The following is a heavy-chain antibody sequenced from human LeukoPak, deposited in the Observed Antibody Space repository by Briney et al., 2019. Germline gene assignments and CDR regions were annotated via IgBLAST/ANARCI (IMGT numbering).Heavy chain of an antibody. V-gene: IGHV4-4*09. Sequence: PSETLSLTCTVSGGSIRSYHWSWIRQAPVKGLEWIGHMYNSGSTNYNPSLQSRVTISVDTSKNQFSLHLSSVTVADTAMYYCARVSIYGRSYLDYWGQGTLVTVSS. CDR1: GGSIRSYH. D-gene: IGHD3-10*01. CDR2: MYNSGST. J-gene: IGHJ4*02. CDR3: ARVSIYGRSYLDY.